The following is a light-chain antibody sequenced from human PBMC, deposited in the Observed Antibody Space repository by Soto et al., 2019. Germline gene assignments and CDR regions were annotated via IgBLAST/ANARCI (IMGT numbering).Light chain of an antibody. CDR1: RSSVGSNT. Sequence: QSALTQPPSASGTPGQRVTISCSGSRSSVGSNTVNWYQHLPGTAPKLLIYSNNHRPSGVPDRFSASKAGASASLAISGLQSEDEGDYYCAAWDASLGGFYVFGSGTKFTVL. J-gene: IGLJ1*01. CDR3: AAWDASLGGFYV. V-gene: IGLV1-44*01. CDR2: SNN.